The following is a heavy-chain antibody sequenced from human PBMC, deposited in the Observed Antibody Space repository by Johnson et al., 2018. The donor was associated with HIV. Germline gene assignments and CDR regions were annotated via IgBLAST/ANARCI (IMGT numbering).Heavy chain of an antibody. V-gene: IGHV3-30*03. J-gene: IGHJ3*02. CDR1: GFTFSNYG. CDR2: ISYDEKNK. Sequence: VQLVESGGGVVQPGRSLRLSCAASGFTFSNYGMHWVRQGPGKGLEWVAVISYDEKNKYYADSVKGRFTISRDNSQNTLYLQMNTLRAEDTAVYYCVRDRGYYDRVDVFDIWGQGAMVTVSS. CDR3: VRDRGYYDRVDVFDI. D-gene: IGHD3-10*02.